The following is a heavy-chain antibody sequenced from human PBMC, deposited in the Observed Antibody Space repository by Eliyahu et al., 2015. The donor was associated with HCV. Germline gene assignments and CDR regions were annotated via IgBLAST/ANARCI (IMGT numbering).Heavy chain of an antibody. D-gene: IGHD3-10*01. V-gene: IGHV4-4*07. CDR3: AREGAGNDY. CDR2: IXTSGST. J-gene: IGHJ4*02. Sequence: QVQLQESGPGLVKPSETLSLXCXVSGGSISSYYWXXXRXPAGXGLXWXGRIXTSGSTNYNPSLKSRVTMSVDTSKNQFSLKLSSVTAADTAVYYCAREGAGNDYWGQGTLVTVSS. CDR1: GGSISSYY.